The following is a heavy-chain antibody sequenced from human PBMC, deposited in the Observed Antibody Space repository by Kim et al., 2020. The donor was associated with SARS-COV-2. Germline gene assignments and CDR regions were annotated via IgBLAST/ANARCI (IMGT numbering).Heavy chain of an antibody. CDR3: AKDGGSYGYFAFDF. D-gene: IGHD3-16*01. Sequence: ADSVKGRLTIARGNSKNTLYLQMNSLGAEDTAVYYCAKDGGSYGYFAFDFWGQGTLVTVSS. V-gene: IGHV3-23*01. J-gene: IGHJ4*02.